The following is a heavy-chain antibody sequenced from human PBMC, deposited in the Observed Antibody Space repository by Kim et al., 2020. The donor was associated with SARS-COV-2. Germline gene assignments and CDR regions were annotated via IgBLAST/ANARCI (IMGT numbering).Heavy chain of an antibody. V-gene: IGHV5-51*01. Sequence: RYSPSFQGQVNISADKSVNTAYLQWSSLKASDSAIYYCARRFSSTEEYDYWGQGTLVTVSS. J-gene: IGHJ4*02. D-gene: IGHD2-2*01. CDR3: ARRFSSTEEYDY.